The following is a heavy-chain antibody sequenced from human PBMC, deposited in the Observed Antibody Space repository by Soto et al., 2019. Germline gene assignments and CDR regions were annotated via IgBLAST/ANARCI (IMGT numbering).Heavy chain of an antibody. V-gene: IGHV3-48*02. CDR2: ISDNSSVI. J-gene: IGHJ4*02. D-gene: IGHD2-8*01. Sequence: GGVLRLSCAASVFTFSTYSINWVRQAPGKGLERISYISDNSSVIYYADAVKGRFTISRDNAKNSLYLQMNSLRDEDTAVYYCARDRDAYCSKGICSGPYFGYWGQGTLVTVSS. CDR1: VFTFSTYS. CDR3: ARDRDAYCSKGICSGPYFGY.